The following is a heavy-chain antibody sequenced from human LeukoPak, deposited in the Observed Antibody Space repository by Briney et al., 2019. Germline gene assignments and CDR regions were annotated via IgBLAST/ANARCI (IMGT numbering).Heavy chain of an antibody. V-gene: IGHV3-30*02. CDR3: ARGDSSWYRGYYYYGMDV. J-gene: IGHJ6*02. CDR2: IRYDGSNK. D-gene: IGHD6-13*01. CDR1: GFTFITYG. Sequence: GALRLSCAASGFTFITYGMHWVRQAPGKGLEWVAFIRYDGSNKYYADSVKGRITISRDNSKNTLYLQMNSLRAEDTAVYYCARGDSSWYRGYYYYGMDVWGQGTTVTVSS.